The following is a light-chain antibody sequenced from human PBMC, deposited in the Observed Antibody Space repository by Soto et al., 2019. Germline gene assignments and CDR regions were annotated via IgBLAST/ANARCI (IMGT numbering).Light chain of an antibody. CDR1: DRISSY. CDR2: VAS. CDR3: QQTYSTPFN. J-gene: IGKJ4*01. Sequence: DIQMTQSPSSLSASLGDTVTITCRASDRISSYLNWYQQKSGKAPQLLIYVASSLQSGVPSRFSGSESGTDFTLTISNLQPEDTATYFCQQTYSTPFNFGGGTKVEI. V-gene: IGKV1-39*01.